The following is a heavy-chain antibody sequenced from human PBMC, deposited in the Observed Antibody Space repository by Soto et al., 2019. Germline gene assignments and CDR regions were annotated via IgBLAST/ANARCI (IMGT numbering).Heavy chain of an antibody. CDR2: TYYRSKWYN. Sequence: QTRSDTCAISGDGISSIRAAWNWIRQSPSRGLEWLGRTYYRSKWYNDYAVSVKSRITINPDTSKNQFSLQLNSVTPEDTAVYYCARAGGTLVTLRGHYYYYGMDVWGQGTTVTVSS. J-gene: IGHJ6*02. V-gene: IGHV6-1*01. CDR1: GDGISSIRAA. D-gene: IGHD4-4*01. CDR3: ARAGGTLVTLRGHYYYYGMDV.